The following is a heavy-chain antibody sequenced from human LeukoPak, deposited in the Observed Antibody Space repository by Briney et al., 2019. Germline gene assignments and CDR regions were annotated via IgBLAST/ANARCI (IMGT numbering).Heavy chain of an antibody. CDR1: GFTFSSYG. Sequence: GGSLRLSCAASGFTFSSYGMHWVRQAPGKGLEWVAFIRYDGSNKYYADSVKGRFTISRDNSKNTLYLQMNSLRAEDTAVYYCVRERYHGSGAPKFDFWGQGTLVTVSS. D-gene: IGHD3-10*01. J-gene: IGHJ4*02. CDR3: VRERYHGSGAPKFDF. V-gene: IGHV3-30*02. CDR2: IRYDGSNK.